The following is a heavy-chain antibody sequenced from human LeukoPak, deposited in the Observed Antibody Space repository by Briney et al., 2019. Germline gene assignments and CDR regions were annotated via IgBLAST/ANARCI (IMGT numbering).Heavy chain of an antibody. CDR3: ATGDPMEPDY. CDR1: GGSISSSNHY. CDR2: IYYTGNT. Sequence: SETLSLTCTVSGGSISSSNHYWGWIRQPPGKGLEWIGSIYYTGNTYYNPSLKSRVTISVDTSKNQFSLKLSSVTAADTAVYYCATGDPMEPDYWGQGTLVTVSS. J-gene: IGHJ4*02. V-gene: IGHV4-39*07. D-gene: IGHD1-1*01.